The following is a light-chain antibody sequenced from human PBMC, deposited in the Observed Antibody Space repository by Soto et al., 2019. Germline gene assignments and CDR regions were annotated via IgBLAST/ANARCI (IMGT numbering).Light chain of an antibody. J-gene: IGKJ4*01. CDR1: QNILLSSNNKKY. CDR3: QQYCTPPLT. Sequence: DIVMTQSPDSLAVSLGERATINCKSSQNILLSSNNKKYLAWYQQKPGQPPKLLIYWASIRESGVPDRCSGSGSGTDFRRTICILQGEDVAVCCCQQYCTPPLTGGGGTKVEIK. V-gene: IGKV4-1*01. CDR2: WAS.